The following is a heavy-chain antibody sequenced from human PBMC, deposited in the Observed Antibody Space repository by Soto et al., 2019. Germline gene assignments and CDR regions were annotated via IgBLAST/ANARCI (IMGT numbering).Heavy chain of an antibody. D-gene: IGHD2-2*01. CDR1: GGSFSCYY. CDR3: ARGRPYXCSSTSCHYYYYYGMDV. J-gene: IGHJ6*02. V-gene: IGHV4-34*01. CDR2: INHSGST. Sequence: PSATLSLTCAVYGGSFSCYYWSWIRQPPGKGLEWIGEINHSGSTNYNPSLKSRVTISVDTSKNQFSLKLSSVTAADTAVYYCARGRPYXCSSTSCHYYYYYGMDVWGQGTTVTVSS.